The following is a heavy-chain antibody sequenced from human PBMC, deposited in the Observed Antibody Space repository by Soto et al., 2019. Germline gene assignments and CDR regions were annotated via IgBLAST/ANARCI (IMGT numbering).Heavy chain of an antibody. CDR3: PTEGYSSSWYPALAIDY. D-gene: IGHD6-13*01. V-gene: IGHV3-15*01. J-gene: IGHJ4*02. CDR1: GFTFSNAW. Sequence: EVQLVESGGGLVKPGGSLRLSCAASGFTFSNAWMSWVRQAPGKGLEWVGRIKSKTDGGTTDYAAPVKGRFTISRDDSKNKLYLQMNSLQTEGASVYYCPTEGYSSSWYPALAIDYWGPGTLVTLSS. CDR2: IKSKTDGGTT.